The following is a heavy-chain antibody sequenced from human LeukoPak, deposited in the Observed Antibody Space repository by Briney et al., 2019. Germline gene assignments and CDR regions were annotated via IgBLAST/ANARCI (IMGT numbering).Heavy chain of an antibody. CDR2: ISASDGST. V-gene: IGHV3-23*01. Sequence: GGSLRLSCAASGFTFSSYAMTWVRQAPGKGLEWVSAISASDGSTYYAASVKGRFTISRDNSKNTLYLQMNSLRAEDTAVYYCATCLHYDILSGFDYWGQGTLVTVSS. D-gene: IGHD3-9*01. CDR1: GFTFSSYA. CDR3: ATCLHYDILSGFDY. J-gene: IGHJ4*02.